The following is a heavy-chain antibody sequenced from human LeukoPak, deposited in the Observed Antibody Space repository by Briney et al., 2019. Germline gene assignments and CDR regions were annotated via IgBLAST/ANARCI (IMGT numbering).Heavy chain of an antibody. CDR3: AVAAARPSPDY. CDR1: GGSISSYY. V-gene: IGHV4-34*01. D-gene: IGHD6-13*01. Sequence: SETLSLTCTVSGGSISSYYWSWIRQPPGKGLEWIGEINHSGSTNYNPSLKSRVTISVDTSKNQFSLKLSSVTAADTAVYYCAVAAARPSPDYWGQGTLVTVSS. CDR2: INHSGST. J-gene: IGHJ4*02.